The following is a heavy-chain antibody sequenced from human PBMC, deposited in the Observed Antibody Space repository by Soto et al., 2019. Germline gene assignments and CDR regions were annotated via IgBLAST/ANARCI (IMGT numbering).Heavy chain of an antibody. Sequence: GGSLRLSCASSGFTLSMSAVNWVRQAPGKGLEWVSYISDSGNRTYYADSVKGRFTISRDRSKNTVSLQMDSLRAEDTAVYYCAKDRGVIVKAGDAFDVWGQGTKVTVSS. J-gene: IGHJ3*01. CDR2: ISDSGNRT. CDR1: GFTLSMSA. CDR3: AKDRGVIVKAGDAFDV. V-gene: IGHV3-23*01. D-gene: IGHD3-16*02.